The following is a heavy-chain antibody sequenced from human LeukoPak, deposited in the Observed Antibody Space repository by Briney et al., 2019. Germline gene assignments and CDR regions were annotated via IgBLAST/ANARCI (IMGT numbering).Heavy chain of an antibody. V-gene: IGHV4-30-2*01. D-gene: IGHD3-9*01. J-gene: IGHJ2*01. CDR2: MYHRGHT. Sequence: SRTLSLTCAVSGGSITSGGYSWSWIRQPPGKALEWIGYMYHRGHTYYNPSLKSRVTISLDSSKNQFSLKLNSVTAADTAVYYCARSRGVTGYTIRYFDLWGRGALVTVSS. CDR3: ARSRGVTGYTIRYFDL. CDR1: GGSITSGGYS.